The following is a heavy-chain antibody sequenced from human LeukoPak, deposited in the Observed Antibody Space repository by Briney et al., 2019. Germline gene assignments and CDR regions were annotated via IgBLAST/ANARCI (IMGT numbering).Heavy chain of an antibody. D-gene: IGHD3-3*01. CDR2: IYHTGST. J-gene: IGHJ4*02. CDR3: ARTGSDYDFWSGYHYYFDY. CDR1: GGSISSSNW. Sequence: SETLSLTCAVSGGSISSSNWWSWVRQPLGKGLEWIGYIYHTGSTYYNPSLKSRVTISVDTSKNQFSLKLSSVTAADTAVYYCARTGSDYDFWSGYHYYFDYWGQGTLVTVSS. V-gene: IGHV4-4*02.